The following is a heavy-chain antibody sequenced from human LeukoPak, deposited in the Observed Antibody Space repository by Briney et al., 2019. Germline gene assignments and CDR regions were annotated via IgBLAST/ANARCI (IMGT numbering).Heavy chain of an antibody. D-gene: IGHD4-11*01. J-gene: IGHJ6*02. CDR1: GYTFTSYG. CDR3: ARDFDDYSNSKYYYYGMDV. CDR2: ISAYNGNT. V-gene: IGHV1-18*01. Sequence: GASVKVSCEASGYTFTSYGISWVRQAPGQGLEWMGWISAYNGNTNYAQKLQGRVTMTTDTSTSTAYMELRSLRSDDTAVYYCARDFDDYSNSKYYYYGMDVWGQGTTVTVSS.